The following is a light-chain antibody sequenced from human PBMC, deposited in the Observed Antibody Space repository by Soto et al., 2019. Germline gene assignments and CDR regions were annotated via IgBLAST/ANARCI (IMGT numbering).Light chain of an antibody. V-gene: IGKV3-11*01. CDR3: QQRGNWPWT. CDR2: DAS. CDR1: QSVSSY. Sequence: EIMLTQSPATLSLSPGERATLSCMASQSVSSYLAWYQQKPGQAPRLLIYDASNRATGIPARFTGSGSGTDFTLTISSLEPEDFAVYYCQQRGNWPWTFGQGTKVDIK. J-gene: IGKJ1*01.